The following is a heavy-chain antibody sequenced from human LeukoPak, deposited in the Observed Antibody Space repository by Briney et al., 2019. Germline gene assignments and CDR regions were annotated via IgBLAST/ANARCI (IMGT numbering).Heavy chain of an antibody. CDR3: ARPSAYDSSALGLDY. CDR2: INPNSGGT. V-gene: IGHV1-2*02. D-gene: IGHD3-22*01. CDR1: GYTFTGYY. Sequence: GASVKVPCKASGYTFTGYYMHWVRQAPGQGLEWMGWINPNSGGTNYAQKFQGRVTMTRDTSISTAYMELSRLRSDDTAVYYCARPSAYDSSALGLDYWGQGTLVTVSS. J-gene: IGHJ4*02.